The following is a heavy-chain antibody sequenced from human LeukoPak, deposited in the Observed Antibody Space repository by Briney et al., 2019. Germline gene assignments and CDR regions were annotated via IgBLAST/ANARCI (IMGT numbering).Heavy chain of an antibody. V-gene: IGHV4-59*11. Sequence: PSETLSLTCTGSGGPISSHYWSWIRQPPGKGLEWIGYIYYSGSTNYNPSLKSRVTISVDTSKNQFSLKLSSVTAADTAVYYCARSRHYYDSSYFDGWGQGTLVTVSS. D-gene: IGHD3-22*01. CDR3: ARSRHYYDSSYFDG. CDR2: IYYSGST. J-gene: IGHJ4*02. CDR1: GGPISSHY.